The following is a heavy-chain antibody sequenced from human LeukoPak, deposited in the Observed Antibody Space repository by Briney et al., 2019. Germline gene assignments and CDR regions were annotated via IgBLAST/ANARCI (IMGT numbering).Heavy chain of an antibody. D-gene: IGHD3-22*01. V-gene: IGHV4-30-2*01. CDR1: GASVSSIGYS. CDR3: ARNSYYDNSGEGAFDI. J-gene: IGHJ3*02. Sequence: SETLSPTCGVSGASVSSIGYSWSWIRQPPGRGLEWIGYIYQSGSASYNPSLQSRVTISIDKSKNQFSLNLNSVTAADTAVYYCARNSYYDNSGEGAFDIWGQGTMVTVSS. CDR2: IYQSGSA.